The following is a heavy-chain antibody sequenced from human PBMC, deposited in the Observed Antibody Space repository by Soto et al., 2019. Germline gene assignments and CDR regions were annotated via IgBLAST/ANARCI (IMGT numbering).Heavy chain of an antibody. CDR3: ARGGGGGLFEH. D-gene: IGHD2-21*01. J-gene: IGHJ4*02. CDR2: ISPKSTYR. CDR1: GFTFSDYY. Sequence: KPGGSPRLSCATSGFTFSDYYMSWIRQAPGKGLEWLSHISPKSTYRNYADSVKGRFTISRDNTKSSLSLQMNSLGVEDTAVYYCARGGGGGLFEHWGQGVLVTVSS. V-gene: IGHV3-11*06.